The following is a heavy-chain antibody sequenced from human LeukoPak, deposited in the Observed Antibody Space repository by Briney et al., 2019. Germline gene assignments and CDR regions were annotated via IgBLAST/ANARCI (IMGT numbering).Heavy chain of an antibody. CDR2: IYSGGST. D-gene: IGHD3-22*01. V-gene: IGHV3-66*02. CDR1: GFTVSSNY. Sequence: GGSLRLSCAASGFTVSSNYMSWVRQAPGKGLEWVSVIYSGGSTDYADSVKGRFTISRDNSKNTLYLQMNSLRVEDTAVYYCARSPYYYDSSGYYPNNWFDPWGQGTLVTVSS. CDR3: ARSPYYYDSSGYYPNNWFDP. J-gene: IGHJ5*02.